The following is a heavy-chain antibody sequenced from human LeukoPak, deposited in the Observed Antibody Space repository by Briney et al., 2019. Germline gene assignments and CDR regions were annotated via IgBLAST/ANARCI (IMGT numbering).Heavy chain of an antibody. CDR2: ISSSSSYI. Sequence: KPGGSLRLSCVASGFTFSSYSMNWVRQAPGKGLEWVSSISSSSSYIYYADSVKGRFTISRDNAKNSLYLQMNSLRAEDTAVYYCARAGYYMLSWANFDYWGQGTLVTVSS. D-gene: IGHD3-9*01. J-gene: IGHJ4*02. V-gene: IGHV3-21*01. CDR1: GFTFSSYS. CDR3: ARAGYYMLSWANFDY.